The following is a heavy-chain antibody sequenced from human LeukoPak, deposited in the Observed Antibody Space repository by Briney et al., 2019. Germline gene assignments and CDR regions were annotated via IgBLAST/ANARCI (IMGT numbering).Heavy chain of an antibody. CDR3: VVASSDLDY. V-gene: IGHV3-64D*06. CDR1: GFTFISHA. CDR2: ISANGGTT. J-gene: IGHJ4*02. Sequence: GGSLRLSCSASGFTFISHAMHWVRQAPGKGLEYVSAISANGGTTYYADSVKGRFSISRDNSKSTLYLQMGSLRTEDTALYYCVVASSDLDYWGQGTLVTVSS. D-gene: IGHD6-25*01.